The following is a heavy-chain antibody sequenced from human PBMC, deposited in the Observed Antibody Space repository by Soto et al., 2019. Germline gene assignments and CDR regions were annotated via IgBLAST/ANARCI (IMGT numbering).Heavy chain of an antibody. J-gene: IGHJ6*02. CDR2: IYTSGRT. D-gene: IGHD6-19*01. CDR1: GGSISSYY. CDR3: ARSRYSFSGWYYYYGMDV. V-gene: IGHV4-4*07. Sequence: PSETLSLTCTVSGGSISSYYWSWIRQPAGKGLEWIGRIYTSGRTNYNPSLKSRVTMSVDTSKNQFSLKLSSVTAADTAVYYCARSRYSFSGWYYYYGMDVWGRGTTVTVSS.